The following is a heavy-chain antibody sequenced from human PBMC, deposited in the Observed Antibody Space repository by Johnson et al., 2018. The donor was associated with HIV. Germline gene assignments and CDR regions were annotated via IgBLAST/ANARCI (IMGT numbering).Heavy chain of an antibody. Sequence: QVQLVESGGGVVRPGGSLRLSCAASGFTFSRYAMHWVRQAPGKGLEWVAVISYDGSNKYYADSVKGPFTISRDNSENTLDLQMNRLRAQDTAVYYCARDWEGYAFDIWGQGTMVTVSS. V-gene: IGHV3-30-3*01. D-gene: IGHD1-26*01. J-gene: IGHJ3*02. CDR2: ISYDGSNK. CDR3: ARDWEGYAFDI. CDR1: GFTFSRYA.